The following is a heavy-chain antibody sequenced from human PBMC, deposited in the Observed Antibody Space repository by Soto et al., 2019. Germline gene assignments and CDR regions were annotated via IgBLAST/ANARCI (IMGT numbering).Heavy chain of an antibody. V-gene: IGHV3-33*01. CDR1: GLNFRGYG. J-gene: IGHJ4*02. CDR3: VTEGGITGGRSLGYFNY. CDR2: IWDDGSKK. D-gene: IGHD3-16*01. Sequence: QVQLVESGGGVVQPGTSLRLSCAASGLNFRGYGFHWVRQAPGKGLDWVAVIWDDGSKKFYADSVKGRFTFSRDDSRNTLFLQINSLRDEDTAIYYCVTEGGITGGRSLGYFNYWGQGNLVTVSS.